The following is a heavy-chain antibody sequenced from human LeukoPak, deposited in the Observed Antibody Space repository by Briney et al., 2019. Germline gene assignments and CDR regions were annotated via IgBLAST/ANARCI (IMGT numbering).Heavy chain of an antibody. V-gene: IGHV3-23*01. CDR2: MSSSDDGR. D-gene: IGHD2-15*01. J-gene: IGHJ4*02. CDR3: AKAPVTSCRGAFCYPFNY. Sequence: GGPLRLSCATSGFSFSSYAMSWVRQAPGKGLEWVSAMSSSDDGRYYAASVRGRFTISRDTSRSTLYLQMNSLRAEDAAVYYCAKAPVTSCRGAFCYPFNYWGQGTLVTVSS. CDR1: GFSFSSYA.